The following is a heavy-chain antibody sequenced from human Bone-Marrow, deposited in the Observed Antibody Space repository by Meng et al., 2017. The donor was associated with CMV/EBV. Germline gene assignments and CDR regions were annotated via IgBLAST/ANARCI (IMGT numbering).Heavy chain of an antibody. CDR2: INPNSGGT. CDR1: GYTFTGYY. CDR3: ARLPGIAVAGTDY. Sequence: ASVKVSCKASGYTFTGYYMHWVRQAPGQGLEWMGWINPNSGGTNYAQKFQGRVTMTRDTSISTAYMELSGLRSDDTAVYYCARLPGIAVAGTDYWGQGTLVTVSS. V-gene: IGHV1-2*02. J-gene: IGHJ4*02. D-gene: IGHD6-19*01.